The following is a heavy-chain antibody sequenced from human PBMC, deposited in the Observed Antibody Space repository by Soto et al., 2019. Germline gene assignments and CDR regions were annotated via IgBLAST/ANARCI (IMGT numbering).Heavy chain of an antibody. V-gene: IGHV1-18*01. Sequence: ASVKVSCKASGYTFTSYAMHWVRQAPGQRLEWMGWISAYNGNTNYAQKLQGRVTMTTDTSTSTAYMELRSLRSDDTAVYYCASPRGQPYYVFWSGYNPTYYYGMDVWGQGPTVTVSS. CDR3: ASPRGQPYYVFWSGYNPTYYYGMDV. D-gene: IGHD3-3*01. CDR2: ISAYNGNT. CDR1: GYTFTSYA. J-gene: IGHJ6*02.